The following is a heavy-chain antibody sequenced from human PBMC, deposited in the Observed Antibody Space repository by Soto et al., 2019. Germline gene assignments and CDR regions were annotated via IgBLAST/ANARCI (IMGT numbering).Heavy chain of an antibody. Sequence: GSLRLSCAASGFTFSSYAMSWVRQAPGKGLEWVSAISGSGGSTYYADSVKGRFTISRDNSKNTLYLQMNSLRDEDTAVYYCARASRRDGYNSYYYYGMDVWGQGTTVTVSS. V-gene: IGHV3-23*01. CDR1: GFTFSSYA. CDR2: ISGSGGST. J-gene: IGHJ6*02. CDR3: ARASRRDGYNSYYYYGMDV. D-gene: IGHD5-12*01.